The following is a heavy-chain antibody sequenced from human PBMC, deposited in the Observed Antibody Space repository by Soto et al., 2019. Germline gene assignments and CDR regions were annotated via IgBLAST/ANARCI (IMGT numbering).Heavy chain of an antibody. Sequence: ASVKVSCKPSGYSFSNFYVNWVRQAPGQGLEWMGIIDPRSGTTSYTQKFQERVTMTRDTSMSTVYMELSRLRSEDTAVYYCARGAVVVPNGLIAGMDVWGLGTTVTVSS. V-gene: IGHV1-46*01. J-gene: IGHJ6*02. D-gene: IGHD2-15*01. CDR3: ARGAVVVPNGLIAGMDV. CDR2: IDPRSGTT. CDR1: GYSFSNFY.